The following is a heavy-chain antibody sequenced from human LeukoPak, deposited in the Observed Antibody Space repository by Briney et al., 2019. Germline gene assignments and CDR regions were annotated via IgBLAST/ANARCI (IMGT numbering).Heavy chain of an antibody. D-gene: IGHD3-3*01. Sequence: SETLSLTCTVSGGSISTYYWSWIRQPAGKGLEWIGRIYTSGSTNYNPSLKSRVTMSVDTSKNQFSLKLRSVTAADTAVYYCARGRPSEWFSPIDAEYFQHWGQGTLVTVSS. J-gene: IGHJ1*01. CDR2: IYTSGST. CDR1: GGSISTYY. V-gene: IGHV4-4*07. CDR3: ARGRPSEWFSPIDAEYFQH.